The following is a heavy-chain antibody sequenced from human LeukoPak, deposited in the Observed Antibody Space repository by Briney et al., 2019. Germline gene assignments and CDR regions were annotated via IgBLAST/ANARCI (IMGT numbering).Heavy chain of an antibody. Sequence: SETLSLTCTVSGGSISSSSYYWGWIRQPPGKGLEWIGSIYYSGSTYCNPSLKSRVTISVDTSRNQFSLKLNSVTPADPAVYYCARQNVGATIEGWGQGTLVTVSS. V-gene: IGHV4-39*07. CDR1: GGSISSSSYY. CDR3: ARQNVGATIEG. J-gene: IGHJ4*02. CDR2: IYYSGST. D-gene: IGHD1-26*01.